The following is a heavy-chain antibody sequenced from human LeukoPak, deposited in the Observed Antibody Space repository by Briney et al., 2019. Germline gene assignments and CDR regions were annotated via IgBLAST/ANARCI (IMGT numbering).Heavy chain of an antibody. J-gene: IGHJ3*02. V-gene: IGHV3-53*01. Sequence: GGSLRLSCAASGFTFSSYSMNWVRQAPGKGLEWVSVIYSGGSTYYAASVKGRFSISRDNSKNTVYLQMNSLRVEDTAVYYCARELREHGVFDIWGQGIMVTVSS. CDR2: IYSGGST. CDR1: GFTFSSYS. CDR3: ARELREHGVFDI. D-gene: IGHD1-26*01.